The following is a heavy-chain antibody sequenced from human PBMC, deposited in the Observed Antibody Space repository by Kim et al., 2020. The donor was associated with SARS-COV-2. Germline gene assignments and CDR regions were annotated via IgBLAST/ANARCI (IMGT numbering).Heavy chain of an antibody. V-gene: IGHV3-74*03. D-gene: IGHD6-19*01. CDR2: INNDGTYT. CDR1: GFTFSTYW. J-gene: IGHJ4*02. CDR3: ARDAYGPGWLIDF. Sequence: GGSLRLSCSVSGFTFSTYWMIWVRQAPGKGLMWVSCINNDGTYTTYADSVKGRFTVSRDNTKNTLYLQMNSLRVDDMAQYYCARDAYGPGWLIDFWGQGALVTVSS.